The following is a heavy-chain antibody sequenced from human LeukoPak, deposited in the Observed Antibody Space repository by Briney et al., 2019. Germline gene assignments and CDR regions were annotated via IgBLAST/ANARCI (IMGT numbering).Heavy chain of an antibody. V-gene: IGHV3-74*03. CDR2: INSDGSST. CDR3: ARDYGRSRDYGMDV. Sequence: QAGGSLRLSCAASGFTLSNYWMHWVRQAPGKGLVWVSRINSDGSSTTYADSVKGRFTISRDNAKNTLYLQMNSLRAEDTAVYYCARDYGRSRDYGMDVWGQGTTVTVSS. CDR1: GFTLSNYW. J-gene: IGHJ6*02. D-gene: IGHD3-10*01.